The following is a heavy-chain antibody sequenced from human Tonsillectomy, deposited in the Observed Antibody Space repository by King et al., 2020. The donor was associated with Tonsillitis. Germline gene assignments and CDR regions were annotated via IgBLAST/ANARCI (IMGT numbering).Heavy chain of an antibody. V-gene: IGHV4-39*01. CDR1: GGSISSSRCY. Sequence: QLQESGPGLVKPSETLSLTCTVSGGSISSSRCYWGWIRQPPGKGLEWIGSIYYSGSTYYNPSLKSRVTISVDSSNNPFSLKLRSVTAADTAVYYCARLSSIGWYNAFDIWGQGTMVTVSS. CDR2: IYYSGST. CDR3: ARLSSIGWYNAFDI. J-gene: IGHJ3*02. D-gene: IGHD6-19*01.